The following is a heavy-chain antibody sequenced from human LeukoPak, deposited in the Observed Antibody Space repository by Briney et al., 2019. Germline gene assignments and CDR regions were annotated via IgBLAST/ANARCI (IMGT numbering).Heavy chain of an antibody. D-gene: IGHD3-22*01. J-gene: IGHJ4*02. CDR1: GFTFSSYA. CDR3: ARDTLSSGYYFLDY. V-gene: IGHV3-30-3*01. Sequence: PGGSLRLSCAASGFTFSSYAMHWVRQAPGKGLEWVAVISYDGSNKYYADSVKGRFTISRDNSKNTLYLQMNSLRAEDTAVYYCARDTLSSGYYFLDYWGQGTLVTVSS. CDR2: ISYDGSNK.